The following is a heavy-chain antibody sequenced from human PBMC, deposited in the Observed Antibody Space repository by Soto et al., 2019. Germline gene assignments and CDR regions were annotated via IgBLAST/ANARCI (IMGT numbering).Heavy chain of an antibody. CDR2: ISAYNDNT. V-gene: IGHV1-18*01. J-gene: IGHJ5*02. Sequence: ASVKVSCKASGYTFTSYGISWLRQAPGKGLEWMGWISAYNDNTNYAQKLQGRVTMTTDTSTRKAYMELRSLRSDDTAVYYCARGSIAVAGNNWFDPWGQGTLVTVSS. D-gene: IGHD6-19*01. CDR1: GYTFTSYG. CDR3: ARGSIAVAGNNWFDP.